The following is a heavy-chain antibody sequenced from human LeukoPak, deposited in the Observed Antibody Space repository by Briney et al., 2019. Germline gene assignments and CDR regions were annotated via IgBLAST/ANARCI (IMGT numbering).Heavy chain of an antibody. D-gene: IGHD6-19*01. J-gene: IGHJ3*02. CDR2: ISPYDGNT. CDR1: GYTFATNG. CDR3: ARRRGWIYSSRDAFDI. V-gene: IGHV1-18*04. Sequence: VASVKISCKASGYTFATNGFSWVRQAPGQGLEWMAWISPYDGNTKYAPKLQDRVTLTTDASTSTAYMELRSLRSDDTAVYYCARRRGWIYSSRDAFDIWGQGTMVSVSS.